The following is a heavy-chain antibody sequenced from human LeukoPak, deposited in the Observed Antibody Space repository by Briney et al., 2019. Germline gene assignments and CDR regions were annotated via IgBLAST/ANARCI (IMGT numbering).Heavy chain of an antibody. Sequence: PSETLSLTCSVSAGSVSNTHGGCIRQPPGKGLEWIGYIPSSGSTNYNPSLNSRVTISIDTSKNHFSFKFTSITTASSSVYYCASGVYKPVDWGHGTLVTVSS. CDR1: AGSVSNTH. CDR3: ASGVYKPVD. D-gene: IGHD5/OR15-5a*01. V-gene: IGHV4-4*08. CDR2: IPSSGST. J-gene: IGHJ4*01.